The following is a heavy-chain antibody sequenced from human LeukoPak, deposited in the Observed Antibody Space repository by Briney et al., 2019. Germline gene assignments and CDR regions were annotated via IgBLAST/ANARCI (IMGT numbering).Heavy chain of an antibody. CDR3: ARGGYSYGFSYDY. CDR1: GYTFTSHG. D-gene: IGHD5-18*01. V-gene: IGHV1-8*03. J-gene: IGHJ4*02. CDR2: ISAYNGNT. Sequence: ASVKVSCKASGYTFTSHGISWVRQAPGQGLERMGWISAYNGNTGYAQKFQGRVTITRNTSISTAYMELSSLRSEDTAVYYCARGGYSYGFSYDYWGQGTLVTVSS.